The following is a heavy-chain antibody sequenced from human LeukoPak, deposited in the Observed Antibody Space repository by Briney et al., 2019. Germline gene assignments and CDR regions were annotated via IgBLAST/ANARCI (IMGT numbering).Heavy chain of an antibody. CDR3: ARSGGTAIGNYERATFDY. J-gene: IGHJ4*02. V-gene: IGHV6-1*01. Sequence: SQTVSLTFVICVDSVSSNSAAWNWLRQSPSRVLECLGSTFYRSKGDNEYEVSLKSRLTINADTSKNHSSLQLNSVTPEDTAVYYCARSGGTAIGNYERATFDYWGQGTLVTVSS. CDR2: TFYRSKGDN. D-gene: IGHD1-7*01. CDR1: VDSVSSNSAA.